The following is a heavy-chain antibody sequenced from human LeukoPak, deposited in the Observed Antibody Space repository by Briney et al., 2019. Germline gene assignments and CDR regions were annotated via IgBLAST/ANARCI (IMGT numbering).Heavy chain of an antibody. J-gene: IGHJ4*02. Sequence: GASVKVSCKASGGTFSSYTISWVRQAPGQGLEWMGRIIPILGIANYAQKFQGRVTITADKSPSTAYMELSSLRSEDTAVYYCARAPYSYYDFWSGYYYFDYWGQGTLVTVSS. CDR1: GGTFSSYT. V-gene: IGHV1-69*02. CDR3: ARAPYSYYDFWSGYYYFDY. CDR2: IIPILGIA. D-gene: IGHD3-3*01.